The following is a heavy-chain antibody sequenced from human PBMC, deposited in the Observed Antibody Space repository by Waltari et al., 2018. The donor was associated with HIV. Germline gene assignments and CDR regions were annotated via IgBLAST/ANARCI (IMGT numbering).Heavy chain of an antibody. V-gene: IGHV3-11*01. Sequence: QVQLVESGGGLVTRGGSLRLSCATSGFTFSDYYMKWIRQAPGKGLEWVSYIRSDTDTIYSADSVKGRFTISRDNAKNSLYLQMNRLSVEDTAVYYCARLKYSSGFFDYWGQGALVTVSS. D-gene: IGHD6-19*01. CDR1: GFTFSDYY. CDR3: ARLKYSSGFFDY. J-gene: IGHJ4*02. CDR2: IRSDTDTI.